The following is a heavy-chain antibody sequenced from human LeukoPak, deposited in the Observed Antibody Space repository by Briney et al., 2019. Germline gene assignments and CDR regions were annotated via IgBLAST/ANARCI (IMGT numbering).Heavy chain of an antibody. CDR1: GYTFTGYY. Sequence: ASVKVSCKASGYTFTGYYMRWVRQAPGQGLEWMGWINPNSGGTNYAQKFQGRVTMTRDTSISTAYMELSRLRSDDTAVYYCAKSIAVAGSIFDYWGQGTLVTVSS. V-gene: IGHV1-2*02. CDR3: AKSIAVAGSIFDY. D-gene: IGHD6-19*01. CDR2: INPNSGGT. J-gene: IGHJ4*02.